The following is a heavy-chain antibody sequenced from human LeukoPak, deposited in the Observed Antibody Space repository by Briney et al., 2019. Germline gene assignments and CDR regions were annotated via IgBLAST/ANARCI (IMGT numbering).Heavy chain of an antibody. V-gene: IGHV3-30*18. Sequence: GGSLRLSCTATGFTFSNFGMAWVRQAPGKGLEWVAVISYDGSNKYYADSVKGRFTISRDNSKNTLYLQMNSLRAEDTAVYYCAKVPVPGIAAAGPQYYYYYGMDVWGQGTTVTVSS. CDR3: AKVPVPGIAAAGPQYYYYYGMDV. J-gene: IGHJ6*02. CDR2: ISYDGSNK. CDR1: GFTFSNFG. D-gene: IGHD6-13*01.